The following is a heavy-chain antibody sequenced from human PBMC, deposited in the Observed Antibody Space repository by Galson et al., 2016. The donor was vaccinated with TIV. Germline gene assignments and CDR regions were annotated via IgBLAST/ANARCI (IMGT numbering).Heavy chain of an antibody. Sequence: SLRLSCAASGFTFSNAWMSWVRQAPGKGLEWVGRIKSETDGGTTDYAAPVKGRFTISRDDSKNTLYLQINTLKTEDTAVYYCHCSSTSCYVRWFDPWGQGTLVTVSS. CDR2: IKSETDGGTT. J-gene: IGHJ5*02. D-gene: IGHD2-2*01. CDR3: HCSSTSCYVRWFDP. V-gene: IGHV3-15*01. CDR1: GFTFSNAW.